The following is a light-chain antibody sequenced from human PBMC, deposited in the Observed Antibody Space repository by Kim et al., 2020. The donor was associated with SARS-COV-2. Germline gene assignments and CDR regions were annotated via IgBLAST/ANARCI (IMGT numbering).Light chain of an antibody. V-gene: IGLV2-14*03. Sequence: QSITISCTGTSSDISDTNYVSWYQHHPGKAPKLMISDVSNRPSGVSNRFSGSKSGNTASLTISGLQAEDEADYYCSSYTRSTTNYVFGTGTKVTVL. CDR2: DVS. CDR1: SSDISDTNY. J-gene: IGLJ1*01. CDR3: SSYTRSTTNYV.